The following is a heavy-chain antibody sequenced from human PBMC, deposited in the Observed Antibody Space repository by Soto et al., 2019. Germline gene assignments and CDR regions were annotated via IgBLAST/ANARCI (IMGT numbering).Heavy chain of an antibody. D-gene: IGHD2-15*01. Sequence: ASVKVSCKASGYTFNSYDINWVRQAAGQGLEWMGWMNPNSGNTGYAQKFQGRVTMTRNTSISTAYMDLSSLRSEDTAACYCARARYSSGHNWFDPWGQGTLVTVSS. CDR1: GYTFNSYD. CDR3: ARARYSSGHNWFDP. CDR2: MNPNSGNT. J-gene: IGHJ5*02. V-gene: IGHV1-8*01.